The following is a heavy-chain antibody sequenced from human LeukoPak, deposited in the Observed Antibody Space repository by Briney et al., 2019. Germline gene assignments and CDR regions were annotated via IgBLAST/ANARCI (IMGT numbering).Heavy chain of an antibody. CDR3: ASSGRYYYGSGSYYKLLY. D-gene: IGHD3-10*01. CDR1: GGSFSGYY. Sequence: ETLSLTCAVYGGSFSGYYWSWIRQPPGKGLEWIGEINHSGSTNYNPSLKSRVTISVDTSKNQFSLKLSSVTAADTAVYYCASSGRYYYGSGSYYKLLYWGQGTLVTVSS. V-gene: IGHV4-34*01. J-gene: IGHJ4*02. CDR2: INHSGST.